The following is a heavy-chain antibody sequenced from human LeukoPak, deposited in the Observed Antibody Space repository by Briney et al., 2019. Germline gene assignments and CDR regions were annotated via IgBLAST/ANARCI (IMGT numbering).Heavy chain of an antibody. CDR3: ARESFWSEGIAVAGHYYYGMDV. J-gene: IGHJ6*02. CDR2: IIPILGIA. CDR1: GGTFSSYA. V-gene: IGHV1-69*04. D-gene: IGHD6-19*01. Sequence: SVKVSCKASGGTFSSYAISWVRQAPGQGLEWMGRIIPILGIANYAQKFQGRVTITADKSTSTAYMELSSLRSEDTAVYYCARESFWSEGIAVAGHYYYGMDVWGQGTTVTVSS.